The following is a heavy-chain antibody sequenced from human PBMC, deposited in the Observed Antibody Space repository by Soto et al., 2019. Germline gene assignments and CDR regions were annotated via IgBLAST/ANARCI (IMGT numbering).Heavy chain of an antibody. V-gene: IGHV5-51*01. CDR1: GYSFTSYW. D-gene: IGHD7-27*01. J-gene: IGHJ6*02. CDR2: IYPGDSDT. CDR3: ARPAISRTGDPGYYYYGMDV. Sequence: PGESLKICCKGSGYSFTSYWIGWVRQMPGKGMEWMGIIYPGDSDTRYSPSFQGQVTISADKSISTAYLQWSSLKASDTAMYYCARPAISRTGDPGYYYYGMDVWGQGTTVTVSS.